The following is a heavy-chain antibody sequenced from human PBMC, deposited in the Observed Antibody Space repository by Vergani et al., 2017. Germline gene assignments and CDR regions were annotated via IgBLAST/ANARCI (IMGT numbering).Heavy chain of an antibody. J-gene: IGHJ6*02. D-gene: IGHD4-17*01. V-gene: IGHV1-69*06. Sequence: QVQLVQSGAEVKKPGSSVKVSCKASGGTFSSYAISWVRQAPGQGLEWMGRIRIIPIFGTPNYAQMFQGRVTMTTDTSTSTAYMELRSLRSDDTAVYYCARSFADYGDKRGMDVWGQGTTVTVSS. CDR3: ARSFADYGDKRGMDV. CDR1: GGTFSSYA. CDR2: IIPIFGTP.